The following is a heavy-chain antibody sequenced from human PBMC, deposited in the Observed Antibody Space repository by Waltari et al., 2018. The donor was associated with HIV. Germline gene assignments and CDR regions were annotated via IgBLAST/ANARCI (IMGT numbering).Heavy chain of an antibody. J-gene: IGHJ3*02. D-gene: IGHD3-22*01. CDR1: GYTFTSYA. CDR3: ARESETYDSSGYPSGDAFDI. V-gene: IGHV1-3*01. Sequence: QVQLVQSGAEVKKPGASVKVSCKASGYTFTSYAMHWVRQAPGQRLEWMGWINAGNGNTKYSQKFQGRVTITRDTSASTADMELSSLRSEDTAVYYCARESETYDSSGYPSGDAFDIWGQGTMVTVSS. CDR2: INAGNGNT.